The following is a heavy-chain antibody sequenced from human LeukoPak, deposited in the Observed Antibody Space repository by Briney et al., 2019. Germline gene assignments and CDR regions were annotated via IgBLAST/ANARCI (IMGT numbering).Heavy chain of an antibody. Sequence: PSETLSLTCTVSGGSISSSSYYWGWIRQPPGKGLEWIGSIYYSGSTYYNPSLRSRVTISEDTSKNQFSLKLSSVTAADTAVYYCARTYDSFDYWGQGTLVTVSS. J-gene: IGHJ4*02. D-gene: IGHD3-22*01. CDR1: GGSISSSSYY. CDR2: IYYSGST. CDR3: ARTYDSFDY. V-gene: IGHV4-39*01.